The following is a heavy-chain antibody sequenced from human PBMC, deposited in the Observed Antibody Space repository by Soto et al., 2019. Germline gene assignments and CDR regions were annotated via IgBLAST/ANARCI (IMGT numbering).Heavy chain of an antibody. CDR1: GGSISSSSYY. CDR3: AQGMATMDYFDY. CDR2: IYYSGST. D-gene: IGHD5-12*01. J-gene: IGHJ4*02. Sequence: PSETLSLTCSVSGGSISSSSYYWGWIRQPPGKGLEWIGSIYYSGSTYCNPSLKSRVTISVDTSKNQFSLKLSSVTAADTAVYYCAQGMATMDYFDYWGQGTLVTVSS. V-gene: IGHV4-39*01.